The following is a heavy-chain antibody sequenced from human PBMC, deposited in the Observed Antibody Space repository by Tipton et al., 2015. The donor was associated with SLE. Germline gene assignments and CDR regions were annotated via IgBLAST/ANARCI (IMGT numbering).Heavy chain of an antibody. CDR2: IKSKTDGGTT. D-gene: IGHD6-13*01. J-gene: IGHJ2*01. CDR1: GFTLSNAW. Sequence: SLRLSCAASGFTLSNAWMSWVRQAPGKGLEWVGRIKSKTDGGTTDYAAPVKGRFTISRDDSKNTLYLQMNSLKTEDTAVYYCTSGSSWYGDWYFDLWGRGPLVTVSS. V-gene: IGHV3-15*01. CDR3: TSGSSWYGDWYFDL.